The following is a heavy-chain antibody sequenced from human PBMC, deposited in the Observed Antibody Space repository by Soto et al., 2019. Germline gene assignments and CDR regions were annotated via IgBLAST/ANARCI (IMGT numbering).Heavy chain of an antibody. CDR3: GRDPPGSGWSLDS. D-gene: IGHD6-19*01. Sequence: QVQLVESGGGVVQPEMSLRLSCAASGFTFSTHAMHWVRQAPGKGMEWVAMIWNDGSNQHYADSVKGRFTVSRDNSEHTVSLQMNSLRVEDTALYYCGRDPPGSGWSLDSWCQGTLVTVSS. CDR1: GFTFSTHA. CDR2: IWNDGSNQ. J-gene: IGHJ4*02. V-gene: IGHV3-33*01.